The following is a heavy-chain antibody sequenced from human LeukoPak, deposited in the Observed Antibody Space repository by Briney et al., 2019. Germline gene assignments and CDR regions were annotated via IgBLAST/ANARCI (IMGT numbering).Heavy chain of an antibody. CDR3: AREEAPVEGDDAFDF. J-gene: IGHJ3*01. Sequence: GGSLRPSCAASGFTFSTYWMHWVRQAPGKGLVWVSRSNSDGSVTNYADSVKGRFTISRDNAKNTLYLQMNSLRVEDTAVYYCAREEAPVEGDDAFDFWGQGTKVTVSS. CDR1: GFTFSTYW. V-gene: IGHV3-74*01. CDR2: SNSDGSVT. D-gene: IGHD3-16*01.